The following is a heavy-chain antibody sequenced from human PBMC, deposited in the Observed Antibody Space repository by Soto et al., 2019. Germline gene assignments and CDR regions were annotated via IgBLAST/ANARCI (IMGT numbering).Heavy chain of an antibody. CDR1: GGTFSSYA. J-gene: IGHJ6*02. D-gene: IGHD2-21*02. CDR2: IIPIFGTA. Sequence: ASVKVSCKASGGTFSSYAISWVRQAPGQGLEWMGGIIPIFGTANYAQKFQGRVTITADESTSTAYMELSSLRSEDTAVYYCARLVVVTATSYYYYGMDVWGQGITVTVSS. CDR3: ARLVVVTATSYYYYGMDV. V-gene: IGHV1-69*13.